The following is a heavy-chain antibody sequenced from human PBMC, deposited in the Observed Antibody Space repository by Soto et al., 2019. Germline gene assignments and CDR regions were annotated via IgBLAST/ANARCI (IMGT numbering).Heavy chain of an antibody. D-gene: IGHD6-13*01. CDR3: AKDSSRWYYFDY. Sequence: EAQLVESGGGLVQPGRSLRLSCAASGFTFDDYAMHWVRQAPGKGLEWVSGISWNSGSIGYADSVKGRFTISRDNAKNSLYLQMNRLRAEDTALYYCAKDSSRWYYFDYWGQGTLVTVSS. J-gene: IGHJ4*02. V-gene: IGHV3-9*01. CDR1: GFTFDDYA. CDR2: ISWNSGSI.